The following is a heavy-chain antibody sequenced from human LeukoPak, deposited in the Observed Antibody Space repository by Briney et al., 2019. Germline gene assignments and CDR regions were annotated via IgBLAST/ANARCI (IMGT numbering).Heavy chain of an antibody. CDR3: ARSADGDYGQPFDY. D-gene: IGHD4-17*01. J-gene: IGHJ4*02. CDR1: GGSFSGYY. Sequence: SETLSLTCADYGGSFSGYYWSWIRQPPGKGLEWIGEINHSGSTNYNPSLKSRVTISVDTSKNQFSLKLSSVTAADTAVYYCARSADGDYGQPFDYWGQGTLVTVSS. V-gene: IGHV4-34*01. CDR2: INHSGST.